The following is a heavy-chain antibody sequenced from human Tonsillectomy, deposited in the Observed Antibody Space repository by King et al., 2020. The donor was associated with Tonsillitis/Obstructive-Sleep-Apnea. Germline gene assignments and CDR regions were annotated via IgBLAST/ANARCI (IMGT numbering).Heavy chain of an antibody. D-gene: IGHD2-15*01. CDR3: ARTYCSGGSCYFPYYFDY. V-gene: IGHV1-18*01. CDR1: GYTFSSYG. Sequence: QLVQSGAEVKKPGASVKVSCKASGYTFSSYGISWVRQAPGQGLEWMGWISGYNGNTDYEQKFESRVSMTTDTSTSTAYMELGSLRSDDTAVYYCARTYCSGGSCYFPYYFDYWGQGTLVTVSS. CDR2: ISGYNGNT. J-gene: IGHJ4*02.